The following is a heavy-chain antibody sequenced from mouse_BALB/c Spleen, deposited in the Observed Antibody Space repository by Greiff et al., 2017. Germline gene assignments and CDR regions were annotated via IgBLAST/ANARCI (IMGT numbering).Heavy chain of an antibody. D-gene: IGHD1-2*01. Sequence: EVQRVESGGGLVQPGESLKLSCESNEYEFPSHDMSWVRKTPEKRLELVAAINSDGGSTYYPDTMERRFIISRDNAKNTLYLQMSSLKSEDTAMYYCARHEGLRLLGFDYWGQGTTLTVSS. CDR1: EYEFPSHD. CDR3: ARHEGLRLLGFDY. V-gene: IGHV5-2*01. CDR2: INSDGGST. J-gene: IGHJ2*01.